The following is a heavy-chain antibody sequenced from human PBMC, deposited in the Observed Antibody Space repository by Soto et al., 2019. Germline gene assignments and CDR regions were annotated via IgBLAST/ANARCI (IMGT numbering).Heavy chain of an antibody. J-gene: IGHJ6*02. CDR2: INSDGSST. V-gene: IGHV3-74*01. CDR3: ARLSGSTGTRKPFGGGYSYHYAMAV. D-gene: IGHD1-7*01. Sequence: PGGSLRLSCAASGFTFSSYWMHWVRQAPGKGLVWVSRINSDGSSTSYADSVKGRFTISRDNAKNTLYLQMNSLRAEGTAVYYCARLSGSTGTRKPFGGGYSYHYAMAVWGQGTTVTVSS. CDR1: GFTFSSYW.